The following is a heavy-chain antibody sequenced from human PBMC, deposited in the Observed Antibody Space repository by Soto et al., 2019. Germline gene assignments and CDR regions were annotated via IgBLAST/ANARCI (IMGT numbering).Heavy chain of an antibody. J-gene: IGHJ4*02. V-gene: IGHV3-74*01. CDR3: GRGGRIVAAASVD. CDR2: INSDGSST. Sequence: EVQLVESGGGLVQPGGSLRLSCAVSGLTFSNYWMNWVRQAPGKGLVWVSRINSDGSSTDYADSVKGRFTISRDNAKNTLYLERNSLRAEDTAVYYCGRGGRIVAAASVDWGQGTLVTVSS. CDR1: GLTFSNYW. D-gene: IGHD6-25*01.